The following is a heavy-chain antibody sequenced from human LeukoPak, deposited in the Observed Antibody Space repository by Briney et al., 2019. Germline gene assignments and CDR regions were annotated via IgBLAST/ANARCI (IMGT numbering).Heavy chain of an antibody. J-gene: IGHJ3*02. D-gene: IGHD1-26*01. CDR1: GGSISSSSYY. Sequence: SGTLSLTCTVSGGSISSSSYYWGWIRQPPGKGLEWIGSIYYSGSTYYNPSLKSRVTISVDTSKNQFSLKLSSVTAADTAVYYCARRILYSGSYLIWGQGTMVTVSS. CDR3: ARRILYSGSYLI. V-gene: IGHV4-39*01. CDR2: IYYSGST.